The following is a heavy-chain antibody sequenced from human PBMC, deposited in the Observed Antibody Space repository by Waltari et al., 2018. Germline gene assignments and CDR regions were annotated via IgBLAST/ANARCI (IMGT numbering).Heavy chain of an antibody. CDR2: IYYSGST. Sequence: QVQLQESGPGLVKPSETLSLPCTVSGGSLSSYYWSWIRQPPGKGLEWIGYIYYSGSTNYNPSLKSRVTISVDTSKNQFSLKLSSVTAADTAVYYCARDLGIAAARNWFDPWGQGTLVTVSS. D-gene: IGHD6-13*01. CDR3: ARDLGIAAARNWFDP. J-gene: IGHJ5*02. CDR1: GGSLSSYY. V-gene: IGHV4-59*01.